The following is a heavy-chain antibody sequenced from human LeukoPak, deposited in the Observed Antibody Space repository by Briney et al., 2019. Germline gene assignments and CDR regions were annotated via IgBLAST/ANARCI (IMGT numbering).Heavy chain of an antibody. CDR1: GGSISSSIYY. CDR3: ARLIAAVTGWFDP. Sequence: SETLSLTCAVSGGSISSSIYYWGWIRQPPGKGLEWIGNVYYSGSTYYNPSLKSRVTIFVDTSKNQFSLKVSSVTAADTAVYYCARLIAAVTGWFDPWGQGTLVAVSS. J-gene: IGHJ5*02. V-gene: IGHV4-39*01. D-gene: IGHD6-13*01. CDR2: VYYSGST.